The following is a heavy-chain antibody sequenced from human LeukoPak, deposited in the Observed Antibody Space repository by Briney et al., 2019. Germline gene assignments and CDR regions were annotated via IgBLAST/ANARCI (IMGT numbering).Heavy chain of an antibody. Sequence: PGGSLRLSSAASGFTASTSYMTWVRQAPGKGLEWVSIIYSSGSSYHADSVKGRFTISRHNSRNTVYLQMNSLRAEDTAVYYCAKGSDIPPRYYLDYWGQGTLVTVSS. CDR2: IYSSGSS. V-gene: IGHV3-53*01. CDR3: AKGSDIPPRYYLDY. CDR1: GFTASTSY. J-gene: IGHJ4*02. D-gene: IGHD5-12*01.